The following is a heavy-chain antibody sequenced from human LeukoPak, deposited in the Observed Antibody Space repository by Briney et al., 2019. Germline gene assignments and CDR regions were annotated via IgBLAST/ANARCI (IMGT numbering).Heavy chain of an antibody. J-gene: IGHJ5*02. CDR1: GGSISSYY. D-gene: IGHD3-3*01. Sequence: SETPSLTCTVSGGSISSYYWSWIRRPAGKGLEWIGRIYTSGSTNYNPSLKSRVTISVDKSKNQFSLKLSSVTAADTAVYYCAREGDYDFWSGPWDWFDPWGQGTLVTVSS. CDR2: IYTSGST. V-gene: IGHV4-4*07. CDR3: AREGDYDFWSGPWDWFDP.